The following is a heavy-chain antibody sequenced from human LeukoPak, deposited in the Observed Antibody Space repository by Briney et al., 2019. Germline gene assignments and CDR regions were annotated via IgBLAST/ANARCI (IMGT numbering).Heavy chain of an antibody. CDR2: IKQDGSEK. CDR1: GFTFSSYW. D-gene: IGHD3-10*01. CDR3: ASDPQYYYGSGSCRDY. Sequence: GGSLRLSCAASGFTFSSYWMSWVRQAPGKGLEWVANIKQDGSEKYYVDSVKGRFTISRDNAKNSLYLQMNSLRAEDTAVYYCASDPQYYYGSGSCRDYWGQGTLVTVSS. J-gene: IGHJ4*02. V-gene: IGHV3-7*01.